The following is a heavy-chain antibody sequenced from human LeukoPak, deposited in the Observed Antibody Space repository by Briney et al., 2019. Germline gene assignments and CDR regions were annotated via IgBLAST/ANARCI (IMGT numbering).Heavy chain of an antibody. V-gene: IGHV3-49*03. CDR3: SPDSSGYYGAFDI. CDR1: GFTFGDYA. Sequence: PGGSLRLSCTASGFTFGDYAMSWFRQAPGKGLEWVGFIRSKAYGGTTEYAASVKGRFTISRDDSKSIAYLQMNSLKTEDTAVYYCSPDSSGYYGAFDIWGQGTMVTVSS. J-gene: IGHJ3*02. D-gene: IGHD3-22*01. CDR2: IRSKAYGGTT.